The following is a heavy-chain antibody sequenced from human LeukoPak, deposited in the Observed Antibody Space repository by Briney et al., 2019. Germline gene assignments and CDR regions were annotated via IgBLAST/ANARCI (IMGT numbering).Heavy chain of an antibody. Sequence: GESLKISCKGSGYSFTSYWIVWVRQMPGKGLEWMVIIFPGNSDTTYSPSFQGHVSTSADKSISTASLQWSSLKASDTAMYSCARHTYRDYVSNNWFAPWGQGPLVTVSS. CDR1: GYSFTSYW. V-gene: IGHV5-51*01. J-gene: IGHJ5*02. CDR2: IFPGNSDT. CDR3: ARHTYRDYVSNNWFAP. D-gene: IGHD4-17*01.